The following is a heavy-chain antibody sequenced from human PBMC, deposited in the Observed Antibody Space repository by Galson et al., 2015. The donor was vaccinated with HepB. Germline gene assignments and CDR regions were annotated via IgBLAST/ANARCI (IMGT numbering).Heavy chain of an antibody. CDR1: GFTVSSNY. CDR3: ARGGGKYCSSTSCYEGGLDY. J-gene: IGHJ4*02. Sequence: SLRLSCAASGFTVSSNYMSWVRQAPGKGLEWVSVIYSGGSTYYADSVKGRFTISRDNSKNTLYLQMNSLRAEDTAVYYCARGGGKYCSSTSCYEGGLDYWGQGTLVTVSS. CDR2: IYSGGST. D-gene: IGHD2-2*01. V-gene: IGHV3-66*01.